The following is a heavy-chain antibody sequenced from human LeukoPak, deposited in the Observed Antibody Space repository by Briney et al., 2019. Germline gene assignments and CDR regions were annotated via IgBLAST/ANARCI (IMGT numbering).Heavy chain of an antibody. CDR3: ARDLDCSSTSCYSEP. D-gene: IGHD2-2*01. V-gene: IGHV1-69*13. CDR2: IIPIFGTA. J-gene: IGHJ5*02. CDR1: GGTFSSYA. Sequence: ASVKVSCKASGGTFSSYAISWVRQAPGQGLEWMGGIIPIFGTANYAQKFQGRVTITADESTSTAYMELSSPRSEDTAVYYCARDLDCSSTSCYSEPWGQGTLVTVSS.